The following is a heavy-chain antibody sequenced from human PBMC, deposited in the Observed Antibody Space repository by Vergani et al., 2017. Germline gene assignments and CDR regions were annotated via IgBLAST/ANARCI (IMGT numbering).Heavy chain of an antibody. Sequence: EVQLLESGGGLVQPGGSLRLSCAASGFTFSSYAMSWVRQAPGKGLEWVSAIYSGGSTYYADSVKGRFTISRDNSKHTLYLQMNSLRAEDTAVYYCARDPRPAEYCSGGSCYNGAEGYWGQGTLVTVSS. D-gene: IGHD2-15*01. CDR2: IYSGGST. CDR1: GFTFSSYA. J-gene: IGHJ4*02. CDR3: ARDPRPAEYCSGGSCYNGAEGY. V-gene: IGHV3-23*01.